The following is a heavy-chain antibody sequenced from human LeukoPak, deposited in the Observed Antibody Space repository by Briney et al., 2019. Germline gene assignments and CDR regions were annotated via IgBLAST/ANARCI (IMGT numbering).Heavy chain of an antibody. J-gene: IGHJ4*02. D-gene: IGHD1-14*01. CDR1: GFTFSTYG. CDR3: AKDSIPSTAGPYYLDY. V-gene: IGHV3-30*02. CDR2: MRYDEIYK. Sequence: PGGSLRLSCAASGFTFSTYGMYWVRQAPGKGLEWVAFMRYDEIYKYYEDSVKGRFTISRDTSKNTLYLQMNSLRPQDTATYYCAKDSIPSTAGPYYLDYWGQGTLVSVSS.